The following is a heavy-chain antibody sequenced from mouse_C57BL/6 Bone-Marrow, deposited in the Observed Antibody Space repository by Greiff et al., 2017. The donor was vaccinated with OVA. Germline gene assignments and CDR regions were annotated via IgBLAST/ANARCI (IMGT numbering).Heavy chain of an antibody. CDR3: ARSAYYSNYGYAMDY. V-gene: IGHV1-82*01. Sequence: VQLQQSGPELVKPGASVKISCKASGYAFSSSWMNWVKQRPGKGLEWIGRIYPGGGDTNYNGKFKGKATLTADKSSSTAHMQLSSLTSDDSAVYFCARSAYYSNYGYAMDYWGQGTSVTVSS. CDR1: GYAFSSSW. CDR2: IYPGGGDT. D-gene: IGHD2-5*01. J-gene: IGHJ4*01.